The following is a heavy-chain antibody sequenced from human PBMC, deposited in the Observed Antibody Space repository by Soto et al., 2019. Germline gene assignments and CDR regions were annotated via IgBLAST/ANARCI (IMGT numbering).Heavy chain of an antibody. V-gene: IGHV3-30-3*01. CDR1: GFTFSSYA. Sequence: QVQLVESGGGVVQPGRSLRLSCAASGFTFSSYAMHWVRQAPGKGVEWVAVISYDGSNKYYADSVKGRFTISRDNSKNTLYLQMNSLRAEDTAVYYCAREGERDIVLMVYATYYFDYWGQGTLATVSS. J-gene: IGHJ4*02. CDR3: AREGERDIVLMVYATYYFDY. D-gene: IGHD2-8*01. CDR2: ISYDGSNK.